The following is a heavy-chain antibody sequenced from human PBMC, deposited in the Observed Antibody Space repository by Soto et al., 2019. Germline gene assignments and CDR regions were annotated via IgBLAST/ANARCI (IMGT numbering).Heavy chain of an antibody. D-gene: IGHD6-19*01. V-gene: IGHV2-5*02. J-gene: IGHJ3*02. CDR1: GFSLSTSGVG. CDR2: IYWDDDK. Sequence: QITLKESGPTLVKPTQTLTLTCTFSGFSLSTSGVGVGWIRQPPGKALEWLALIYWDDDKRYSPSLKSRLTITQGPSKNQVVLTMTSMDPVDTATYYCAHRRVEEYSSGWYRRSDAFDIWGQGTMVTVSS. CDR3: AHRRVEEYSSGWYRRSDAFDI.